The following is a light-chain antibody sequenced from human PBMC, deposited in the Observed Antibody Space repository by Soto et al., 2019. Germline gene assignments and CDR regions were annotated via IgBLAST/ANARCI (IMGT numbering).Light chain of an antibody. Sequence: QSALTQPASVSGSPGQSITISCTGSSSDVGGYNYVSWYQHHPGKAPKLMIYVVTQRPSGVSNRFSGSKSGNTASLTISGLQAEDEADYYCSPYTSSSTNYVFGTGTKVTVL. J-gene: IGLJ1*01. CDR2: VVT. CDR1: SSDVGGYNY. CDR3: SPYTSSSTNYV. V-gene: IGLV2-14*03.